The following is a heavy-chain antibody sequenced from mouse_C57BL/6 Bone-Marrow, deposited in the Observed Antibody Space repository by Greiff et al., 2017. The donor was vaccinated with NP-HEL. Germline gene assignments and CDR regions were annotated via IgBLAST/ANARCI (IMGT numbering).Heavy chain of an antibody. CDR1: GYTFTDYY. D-gene: IGHD1-1*01. Sequence: EVQLQQSGPVLVKPGASVKMSCKASGYTFTDYYMNWVKQSHGKSLEWIGVINPYNGGTSYNQKFKGKATLTVDKSSSTAYMELNSLTSEDSAVYYCARSRLRSGYWYFDVWGTGTTVTVSS. V-gene: IGHV1-19*01. J-gene: IGHJ1*03. CDR3: ARSRLRSGYWYFDV. CDR2: INPYNGGT.